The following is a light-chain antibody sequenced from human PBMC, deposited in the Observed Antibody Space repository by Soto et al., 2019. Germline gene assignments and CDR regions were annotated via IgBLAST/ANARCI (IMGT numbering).Light chain of an antibody. Sequence: DIQMTQSPSSLSASVGDRVTITCRASQSISNYLNWYQQKPGKAPKLLIYGASSLQSGVPSRFSGSGSGTDFILTISSLQPEDFATYYCQQGYSTLRLTFGGGTKVDIK. CDR1: QSISNY. CDR3: QQGYSTLRLT. V-gene: IGKV1-39*01. J-gene: IGKJ4*01. CDR2: GAS.